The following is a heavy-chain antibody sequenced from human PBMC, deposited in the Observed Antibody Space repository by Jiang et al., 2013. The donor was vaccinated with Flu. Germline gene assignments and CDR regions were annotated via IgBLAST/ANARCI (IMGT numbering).Heavy chain of an antibody. D-gene: IGHD6-13*01. V-gene: IGHV5-51*01. CDR2: IYPGDSDT. CDR3: ARRPSSSWYVPAAFDI. CDR1: GYSFTSYW. Sequence: VQLVESGAEVKKPGESLKISCKGSGYSFTSYWIGWVRQMPGKGLEWMGIIYPGDSDTRYSPSFQGQVTISADKSISTAYLQWSSLKASDTAMYYCARRPSSSWYVPAAFDIWGQGTMVTVSS. J-gene: IGHJ3*02.